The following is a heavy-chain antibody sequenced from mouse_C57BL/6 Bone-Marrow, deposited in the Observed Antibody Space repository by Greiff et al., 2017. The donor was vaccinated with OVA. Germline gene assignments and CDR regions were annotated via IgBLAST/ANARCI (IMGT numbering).Heavy chain of an antibody. V-gene: IGHV1-55*01. CDR2: IYPGSGST. CDR1: GYTFTSYW. D-gene: IGHD2-1*01. CDR3: ARSGGNRGGIYAMDY. Sequence: QVQLKQPGAELVKPGASVKMSCKASGYTFTSYWITWVKQRPGQGLEWIGDIYPGSGSTNYNEKFKSKATLTVDTSSSTAYMQLSSLTSEDSAVYYCARSGGNRGGIYAMDYWGQGTSVTVSS. J-gene: IGHJ4*01.